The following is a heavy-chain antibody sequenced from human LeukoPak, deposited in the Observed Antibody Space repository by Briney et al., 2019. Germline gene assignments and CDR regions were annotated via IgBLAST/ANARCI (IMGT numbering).Heavy chain of an antibody. J-gene: IGHJ4*02. CDR2: ISDRT. D-gene: IGHD4-23*01. Sequence: GGSLRLSCAASGFTFSNYGMSWVRQAPGEGLEWVSLISDRTWYADSVKGRFSISRDSSQNTLYLQMNSLRAEDTAVYYCAKDRRSYGGTSFDSWGQGTLVTVSS. CDR3: AKDRRSYGGTSFDS. V-gene: IGHV3-23*01. CDR1: GFTFSNYG.